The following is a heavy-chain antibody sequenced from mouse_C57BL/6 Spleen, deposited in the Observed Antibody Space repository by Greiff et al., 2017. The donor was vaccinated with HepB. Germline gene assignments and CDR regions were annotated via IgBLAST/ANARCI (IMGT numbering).Heavy chain of an antibody. Sequence: DVMLVESAGGLVQPGSSMKLSCTASGFTFSDYSMAWVRQVPEKGLEWVANITYDGSSTYYLDSLKSRFIISRDNAKNILYLQMSSLKSEDTATEYCARYYYAGYFDVWGTGTTVTVSS. CDR1: GFTFSDYS. D-gene: IGHD1-1*01. J-gene: IGHJ1*03. CDR2: ITYDGSST. CDR3: ARYYYAGYFDV. V-gene: IGHV5-16*01.